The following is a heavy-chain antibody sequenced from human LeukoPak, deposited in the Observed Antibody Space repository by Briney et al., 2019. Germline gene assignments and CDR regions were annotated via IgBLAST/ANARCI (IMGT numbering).Heavy chain of an antibody. CDR3: ARGRGYDGGHWFDP. CDR2: IYTSGST. D-gene: IGHD2-15*01. CDR1: GGSISSGSYY. J-gene: IGHJ5*02. V-gene: IGHV4-61*02. Sequence: SETLSLTCTVSGGSISSGSYYWSWIRKPAGKGLEWIGRIYTSGSTNYNPSLKSRVTISVDTSKNQFSLKLSSVTAADTAVYYCARGRGYDGGHWFDPRGQGTLVTVSS.